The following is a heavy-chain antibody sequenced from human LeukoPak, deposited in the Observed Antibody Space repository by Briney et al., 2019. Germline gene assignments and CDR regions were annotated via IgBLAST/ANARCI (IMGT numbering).Heavy chain of an antibody. Sequence: ASVKVSCKASGYTFTAYFIHWVRQAPGQGPEWMGRINVNSGGTNTNYAQNIHGRVTMTRDTSISTAYMELSRLTSDDTAVYYCARDLSSTSNWELDYWGQGTLVTVSS. V-gene: IGHV1-2*06. CDR1: GYTFTAYF. J-gene: IGHJ4*01. D-gene: IGHD1-26*01. CDR3: ARDLSSTSNWELDY. CDR2: INVNSGGTNT.